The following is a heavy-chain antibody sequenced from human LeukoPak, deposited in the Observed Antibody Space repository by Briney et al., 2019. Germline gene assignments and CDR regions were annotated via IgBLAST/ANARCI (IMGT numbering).Heavy chain of an antibody. J-gene: IGHJ4*02. CDR1: GFTFSSYW. CDR3: AKDLGVRGGYYFDY. Sequence: GGSLRLSCAASGFTFSSYWMSWVRQAPGKGLEWVANIKQDGSEKYYVDSVKGRFTISRDNAKNSLYLQMNSLRAEDTAVYYCAKDLGVRGGYYFDYWGQGTLVTVSS. D-gene: IGHD3-10*01. CDR2: IKQDGSEK. V-gene: IGHV3-7*03.